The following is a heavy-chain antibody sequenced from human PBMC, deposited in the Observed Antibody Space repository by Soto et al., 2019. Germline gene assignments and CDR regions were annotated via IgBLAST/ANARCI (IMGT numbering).Heavy chain of an antibody. V-gene: IGHV3-53*01. CDR1: GFTVSSNY. D-gene: IGHD1-26*01. CDR2: IYSGGSP. J-gene: IGHJ4*02. Sequence: GESLKISCAASGFTVSSNYMSWVRQAPGKGLQWVSVIYSGGSPYYADSVKGRFTISRDNSKNTLYLQMNSLRAEDTAVYYCARAPGWELNLCYFDYWGQGILVTGSS. CDR3: ARAPGWELNLCYFDY.